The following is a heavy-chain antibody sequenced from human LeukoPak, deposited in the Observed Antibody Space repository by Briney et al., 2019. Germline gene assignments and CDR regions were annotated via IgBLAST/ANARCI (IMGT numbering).Heavy chain of an antibody. CDR3: ARGVGYDDTLGSYYGFFDH. Sequence: SETLSLTCVVYGGSFSGYYWSWIRQSPGKGLEWIGEINHRGSTNYNPSLKRRVTISLDTSKNQFSLKLSSVTAADTAVYYCARGVGYDDTLGSYYGFFDHWSQGTLVTVSS. J-gene: IGHJ4*02. CDR1: GGSFSGYY. D-gene: IGHD3-22*01. V-gene: IGHV4-34*01. CDR2: INHRGST.